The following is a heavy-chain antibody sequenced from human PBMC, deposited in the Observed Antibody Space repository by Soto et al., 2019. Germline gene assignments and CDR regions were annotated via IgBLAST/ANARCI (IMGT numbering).Heavy chain of an antibody. D-gene: IGHD2-15*01. V-gene: IGHV1-69*13. Sequence: GASVKVSCKASGGTFSSYAISWVRQAPGQGLEWMGGIIPIFGTANYAQKFQGRVTITADESTSTAYMELSSLRSEDTAVYYCARDCSGGSCYRAHNRLAPWGQGTLVTVSS. CDR3: ARDCSGGSCYRAHNRLAP. J-gene: IGHJ5*02. CDR1: GGTFSSYA. CDR2: IIPIFGTA.